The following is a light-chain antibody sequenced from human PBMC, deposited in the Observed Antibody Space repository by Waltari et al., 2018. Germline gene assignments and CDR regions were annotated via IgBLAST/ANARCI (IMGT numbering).Light chain of an antibody. CDR1: GSDVGGYNY. V-gene: IGLV2-8*01. Sequence: QSALTQPPSASGSPGQSVTISCTGTGSDVGGYNYVSWYQQHPGKAPNLMIYEVSERPSGVPDRFSGSKSGNKASLTVSGLQADDEADYYCSSLAGGGYVVFGGGTKVTVL. CDR3: SSLAGGGYVV. J-gene: IGLJ2*01. CDR2: EVS.